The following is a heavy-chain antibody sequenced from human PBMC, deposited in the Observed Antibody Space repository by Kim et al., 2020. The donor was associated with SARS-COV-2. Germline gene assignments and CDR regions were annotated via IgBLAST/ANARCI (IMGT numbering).Heavy chain of an antibody. V-gene: IGHV3-23*01. Sequence: KGRFTISRDNSKNTLYLQRNSLRAEDTDVYYCAKDQDYDILTGYYMAFDYWGQGTLVTVSS. D-gene: IGHD3-9*01. CDR3: AKDQDYDILTGYYMAFDY. J-gene: IGHJ4*02.